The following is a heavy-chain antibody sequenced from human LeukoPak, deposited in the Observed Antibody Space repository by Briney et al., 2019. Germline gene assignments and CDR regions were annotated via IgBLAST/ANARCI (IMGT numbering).Heavy chain of an antibody. V-gene: IGHV4-61*02. Sequence: PSETLSLTCTVSGGSISSGSYYWSWIRQPAGKGLEWIGRIYTSGSTNYNPSLKSRVTISVDTSKNQFSLKLSSVTAADTAVYYCAKGLTDSSSSIGWFDPWGQGTLVTVSS. CDR1: GGSISSGSYY. J-gene: IGHJ5*02. CDR3: AKGLTDSSSSIGWFDP. CDR2: IYTSGST. D-gene: IGHD6-13*01.